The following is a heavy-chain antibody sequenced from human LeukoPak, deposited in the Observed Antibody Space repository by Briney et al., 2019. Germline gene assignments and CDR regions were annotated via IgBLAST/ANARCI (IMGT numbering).Heavy chain of an antibody. CDR1: GFTFSSYS. CDR2: ISSSSSYI. V-gene: IGHV3-21*01. Sequence: GGSLRLSCAAPGFTFSSYSMNWVRQAPGKGLEWVSSISSSSSYIYYADSVKGRFTISRDNAKNSLYLQMNSLRAEDTAVYYCARDYVVVVVTEAFDIWGQGTMVTVSS. CDR3: ARDYVVVVVTEAFDI. J-gene: IGHJ3*02. D-gene: IGHD2-15*01.